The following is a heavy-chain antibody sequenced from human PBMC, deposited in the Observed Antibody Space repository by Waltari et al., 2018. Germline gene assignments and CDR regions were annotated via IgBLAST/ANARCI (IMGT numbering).Heavy chain of an antibody. CDR3: AGHEWGLPGF. Sequence: QVQLQESGPGLVKPSETMSLTCGVSGYSITSAYWWAWFRQPPGKWLEWIASIHYAGDTQYSPSLKSRVTIAADKSKNEVSLRLTSVTAADTAVYYCAGHEWGLPGFWGQGTLVTVSS. CDR1: GYSITSAYW. D-gene: IGHD1-26*01. J-gene: IGHJ4*02. V-gene: IGHV4-38-2*01. CDR2: IHYAGDT.